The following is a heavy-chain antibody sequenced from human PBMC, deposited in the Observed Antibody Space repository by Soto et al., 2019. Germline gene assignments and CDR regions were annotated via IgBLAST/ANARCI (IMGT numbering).Heavy chain of an antibody. CDR2: ISGSGSRR. J-gene: IGHJ4*02. V-gene: IGHV3-23*01. CDR3: ARDDWSYGVPIDY. D-gene: IGHD5-18*01. CDR1: GFNFGNV. Sequence: PXGSLRLSCSASGFNFGNVMTWVRQAPGKGLDWVSTISGSGSRRYYADSVKGRFTVSRDNSKNTLYLQMNSLRVDDTAVYYCARDDWSYGVPIDYWGQGTLVTVSS.